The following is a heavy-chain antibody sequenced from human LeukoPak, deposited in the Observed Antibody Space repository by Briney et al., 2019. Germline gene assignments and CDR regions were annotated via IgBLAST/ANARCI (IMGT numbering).Heavy chain of an antibody. CDR1: GFTFGDHA. Sequence: GGSLRLSCTASGFTFGDHAMSWVRQAPGKGLEWVGFIRSKAYGGTTEYAASVKGRFTVSRDDSKSIAYLQMNSLKTEDTAVYYCTRVRWIGGPFDYWGQGTLVTVSS. D-gene: IGHD3-3*01. CDR2: IRSKAYGGTT. V-gene: IGHV3-49*04. CDR3: TRVRWIGGPFDY. J-gene: IGHJ4*02.